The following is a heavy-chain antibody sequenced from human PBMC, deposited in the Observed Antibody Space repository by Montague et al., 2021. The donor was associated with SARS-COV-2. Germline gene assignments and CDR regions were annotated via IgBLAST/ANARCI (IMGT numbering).Heavy chain of an antibody. CDR1: GFTFNSYW. V-gene: IGHV3-7*03. D-gene: IGHD1-26*01. CDR3: ARDSRIVGATGGMDV. Sequence: SLRLSCAASGFTFNSYWMSWARQTPGKGLEWVANIKPDGGEKHXXXSXXXRFTISRDNAKNSLNLQMDSLRAEDTALYYCARDSRIVGATGGMDVWGQGTTVIVSS. CDR2: IKPDGGEK. J-gene: IGHJ6*02.